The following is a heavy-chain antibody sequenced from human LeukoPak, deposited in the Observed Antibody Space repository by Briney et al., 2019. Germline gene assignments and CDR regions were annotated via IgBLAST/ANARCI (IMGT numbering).Heavy chain of an antibody. CDR3: ARDPSRLVEAGRLDY. D-gene: IGHD6-19*01. V-gene: IGHV3-23*01. CDR2: ICGSGGST. J-gene: IGHJ4*02. Sequence: GGSPRLSCAASGVTVRSYAIHWVRHAPGEGLEWGSPICGSGGSTYYADSVKGRFTISRDNSQNTLYLQMDSLRPEDTAVYYCARDPSRLVEAGRLDYWGQGNLVTVSS. CDR1: GVTVRSYA.